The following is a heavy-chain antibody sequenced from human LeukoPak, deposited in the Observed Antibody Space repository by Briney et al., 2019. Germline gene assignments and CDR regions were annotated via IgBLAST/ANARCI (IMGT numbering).Heavy chain of an antibody. V-gene: IGHV1-69*05. CDR2: IIPIFGTA. CDR1: GGTFSSYA. D-gene: IGHD6-13*01. CDR3: ARDGLKQQLSFDY. J-gene: IGHJ4*02. Sequence: SVKVSCKASGGTFSSYAISWVRQAPGQGLEWMGGIIPIFGTANYAQKFQGRVTITTDESTSTAYMELSSLRSEDTAVYYCARDGLKQQLSFDYWGQGTLVTVSS.